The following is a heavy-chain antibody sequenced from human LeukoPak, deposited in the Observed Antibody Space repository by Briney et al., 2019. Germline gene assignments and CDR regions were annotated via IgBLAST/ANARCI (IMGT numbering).Heavy chain of an antibody. CDR1: GFSFSSYS. V-gene: IGHV3-23*01. CDR2: ISGSGGST. J-gene: IGHJ5*02. CDR3: AKSGRVMATIYQNWFDP. D-gene: IGHD5-24*01. Sequence: PGGSLRLSCAASGFSFSSYSMSWVRPAPGKGLEWVTAISGSGGSTYYADSVKGRFNISIDNSKNTLYLQMNSLRAEDTAVYYCAKSGRVMATIYQNWFDPWGQGTLVTVSS.